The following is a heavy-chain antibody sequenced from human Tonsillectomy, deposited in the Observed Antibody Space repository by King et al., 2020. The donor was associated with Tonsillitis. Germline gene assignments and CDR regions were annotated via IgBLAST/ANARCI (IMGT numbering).Heavy chain of an antibody. CDR2: FYTSGST. J-gene: IGHJ4*02. V-gene: IGHV4-4*07. D-gene: IGHD3-3*01. CDR3: AREDFWSTYPYYFDY. CDR1: GGSISHYY. Sequence: VQLQESGPGLVKPSETLSLTCTVSGGSISHYYWSWIRQPAGKGLEWIGRFYTSGSTNYNPSLESRVTMSVDTSKNHFSLKLSSVTAADTAVYYCAREDFWSTYPYYFDYWGQGTLVTVSS.